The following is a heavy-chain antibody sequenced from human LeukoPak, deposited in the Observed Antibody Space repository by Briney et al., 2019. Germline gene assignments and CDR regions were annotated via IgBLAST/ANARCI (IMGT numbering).Heavy chain of an antibody. J-gene: IGHJ3*02. Sequence: ASVKVSCKASGYTFTGYYMHWVRQAPGHGLEWMGWINPNSGGTNYAQKFQGRVTMTRDTSISTAYMELSRLRSDDTAVYYCARLLTNYYAFDIWGQGTMVTVSS. CDR3: ARLLTNYYAFDI. CDR2: INPNSGGT. V-gene: IGHV1-2*02. D-gene: IGHD4/OR15-4a*01. CDR1: GYTFTGYY.